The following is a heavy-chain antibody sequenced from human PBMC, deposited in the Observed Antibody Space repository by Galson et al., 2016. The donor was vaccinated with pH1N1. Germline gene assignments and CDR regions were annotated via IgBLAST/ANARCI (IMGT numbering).Heavy chain of an antibody. CDR2: IDPSDGGT. CDR3: TRDLGRLRDH. J-gene: IGHJ4*02. D-gene: IGHD1-26*01. Sequence: SVKVSCKASGYIFTRDYFHWVRQAPGQGLEWMGVIDPSDGGTTYAQKFQGRVTITRDTSTSTVYVEVYSLKSEDTAVYYCTRDLGRLRDHWGQGTLVTVSS. V-gene: IGHV1-46*03. CDR1: GYIFTRDY.